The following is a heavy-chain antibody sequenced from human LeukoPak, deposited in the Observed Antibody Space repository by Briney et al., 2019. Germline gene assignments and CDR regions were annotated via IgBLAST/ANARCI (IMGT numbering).Heavy chain of an antibody. CDR3: TTGTYDFWSGYYLDAFDI. Sequence: GGSLRLSCAASGFIFNNAWMSWVRQAPGKGLEWVGRIKSKTDGGTTDYAAPVKGRFTISRDDSKNTLYLQMNSLKTEDTAVYYCTTGTYDFWSGYYLDAFDIWGQGTMVTVSS. D-gene: IGHD3-3*01. V-gene: IGHV3-15*01. CDR2: IKSKTDGGTT. CDR1: GFIFNNAW. J-gene: IGHJ3*02.